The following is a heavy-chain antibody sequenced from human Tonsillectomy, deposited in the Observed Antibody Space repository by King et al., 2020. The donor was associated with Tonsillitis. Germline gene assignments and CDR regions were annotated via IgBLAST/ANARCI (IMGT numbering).Heavy chain of an antibody. D-gene: IGHD4-23*01. V-gene: IGHV3-33*05. CDR2: ISDDGSNR. Sequence: VQLVESGGGVVQPGRSLRLSCATSGSTFSGYGMHWVRQAPGKGLEWVALISDDGSNRFYADSVKGRFTISRDNSENTLYLQINSLRAEDTAVYYCAGDWGVGNPLDAFDIWGQGTMVTVSS. CDR3: AGDWGVGNPLDAFDI. CDR1: GSTFSGYG. J-gene: IGHJ3*02.